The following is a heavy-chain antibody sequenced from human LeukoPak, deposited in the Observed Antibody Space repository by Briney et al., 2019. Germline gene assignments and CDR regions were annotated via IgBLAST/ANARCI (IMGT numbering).Heavy chain of an antibody. CDR2: IYHSGST. D-gene: IGHD3-22*01. V-gene: IGHV4-38-2*02. Sequence: SETLSLTCTVSGYSISTGYYWGWIRQPPGKGLEWIGSIYHSGSTYYNPSLKSRVTISVDTSKNQFSLKLSSVTAPDTAVYYCAREGTTYYYDTSGYRPPSGSWGQGTLVTVSS. CDR3: AREGTTYYYDTSGYRPPSGS. J-gene: IGHJ5*02. CDR1: GYSISTGYY.